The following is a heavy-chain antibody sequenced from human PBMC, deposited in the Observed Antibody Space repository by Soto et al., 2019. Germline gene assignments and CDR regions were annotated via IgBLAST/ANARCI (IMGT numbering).Heavy chain of an antibody. CDR2: IHHSGST. CDR1: GYSISSGYY. J-gene: IGHJ6*02. Sequence: SYSLSLACAVCGYSISSGYYWGWIRQPPGKGLEWIGSIHHSGSTYYNPSLKSRVTIALDTSRNQFSLRLSSVTAADTAVYFCARGGDTMVRGVIIYYFYGMDVWGQGTTVTVSS. D-gene: IGHD3-10*01. V-gene: IGHV4-38-2*01. CDR3: ARGGDTMVRGVIIYYFYGMDV.